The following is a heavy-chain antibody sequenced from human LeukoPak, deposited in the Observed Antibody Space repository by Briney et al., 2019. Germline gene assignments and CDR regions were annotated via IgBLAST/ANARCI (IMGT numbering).Heavy chain of an antibody. CDR2: INHSGST. Sequence: SETLSLTCAVYGGSFSGYYWSWIRQPPGKGLEWIGEINHSGSTNYNPSLKSRVTISVDTSKNQFSLKLSSVTAADTAVYYCARGPGVPTPFDYWGQGTLVTVSS. V-gene: IGHV4-34*01. CDR1: GGSFSGYY. J-gene: IGHJ4*02. D-gene: IGHD3-10*01. CDR3: ARGPGVPTPFDY.